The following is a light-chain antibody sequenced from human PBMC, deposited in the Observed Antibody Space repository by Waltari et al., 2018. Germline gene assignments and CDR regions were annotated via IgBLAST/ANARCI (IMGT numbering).Light chain of an antibody. J-gene: IGLJ3*02. CDR2: EAS. CDR1: SSDLGRFDL. V-gene: IGLV2-23*01. Sequence: QSALTQPASVSASPGQSITLPCTGTSSDLGRFDLFSWFQQPPGEAPRLIIYEASKRPSGVSNRFSGSKSGTTASLTISGLQAEDEADYYCCSYAGSSSWVFGGGTKLTVL. CDR3: CSYAGSSSWV.